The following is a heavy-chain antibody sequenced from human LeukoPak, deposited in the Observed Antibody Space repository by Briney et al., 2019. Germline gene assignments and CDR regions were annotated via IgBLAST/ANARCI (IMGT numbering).Heavy chain of an antibody. CDR2: ISSSSSTI. CDR3: ARLSEPHYYYYYYMDV. CDR1: GFTFSSYS. J-gene: IGHJ6*03. Sequence: GGSLRLSCAASGFTFSSYSMNWVRQAPGKGLEWVSYISSSSSTIYYADSVKGRFTISRDNAKNSLYLQMNSLRDGDTAVYYCARLSEPHYYYYYYMDVWGKGTTVTVSS. V-gene: IGHV3-48*02.